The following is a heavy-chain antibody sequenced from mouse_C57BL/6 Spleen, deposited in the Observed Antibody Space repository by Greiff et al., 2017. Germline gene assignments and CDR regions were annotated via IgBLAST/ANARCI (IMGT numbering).Heavy chain of an antibody. V-gene: IGHV1-42*01. Sequence: VQLQQSGPELVKPGASVKISCKASGYSFTGYYMNWVKQSPEKSLEWIGEINPSTGGTTYNQKFKATATLTVDKSSSTAYMQLKSLTSEDSAVYYWARRGRPDWYLDDWGKGTTVTVSS. CDR2: INPSTGGT. CDR1: GYSFTGYY. J-gene: IGHJ1*03. CDR3: ARRGRPDWYLDD.